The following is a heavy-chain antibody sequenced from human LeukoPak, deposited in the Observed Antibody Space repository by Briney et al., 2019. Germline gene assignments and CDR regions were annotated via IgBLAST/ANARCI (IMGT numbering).Heavy chain of an antibody. J-gene: IGHJ4*02. CDR2: ISSSSTYI. D-gene: IGHD3-22*01. Sequence: PGGSLRLSRAASGFTFSSFSMNWVRQAPGKGLEWVSYISSSSTYINYADSVKGRFTISRDNAKNSLYLQLNSLRAEDTAVYFCARPFCYYDYSGHYPTCVDYFESWGQGTLVTVSS. CDR1: GFTFSSFS. CDR3: ARPFCYYDYSGHYPTCVDYFES. V-gene: IGHV3-21*01.